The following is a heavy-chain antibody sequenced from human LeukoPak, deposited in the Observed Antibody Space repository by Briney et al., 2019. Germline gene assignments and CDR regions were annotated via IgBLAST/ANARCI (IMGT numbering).Heavy chain of an antibody. J-gene: IGHJ6*03. CDR2: INHSGST. V-gene: IGHV4-34*01. Sequence: PSETLSLTCAVYGGSFSGYYWSRIRQPPGKGLEWIGEINHSGSTNYNPSPKSRVTISVDTSKNQFSLKLSSVTAADTAVYYCARGLGSYGSNYYYYYYMDVWGKGTTATVSS. CDR3: ARGLGSYGSNYYYYYYMDV. CDR1: GGSFSGYY. D-gene: IGHD5-18*01.